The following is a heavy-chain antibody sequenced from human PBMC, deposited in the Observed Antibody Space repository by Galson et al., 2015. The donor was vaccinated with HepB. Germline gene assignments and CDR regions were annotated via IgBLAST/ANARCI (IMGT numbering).Heavy chain of an antibody. CDR2: ISGGGGST. J-gene: IGHJ4*02. D-gene: IGHD2-21*02. CDR1: GFTFSSYA. Sequence: SLRLSCAASGFTFSSYAMSWVRRAPGKGLEWVSTISGGGGSTYYADSVKGRFTISRDNSKNTLYLQMNSLRAEDTAVYYCAKLRGGDAGSSDCWGQGTLVTVSS. CDR3: AKLRGGDAGSSDC. V-gene: IGHV3-23*01.